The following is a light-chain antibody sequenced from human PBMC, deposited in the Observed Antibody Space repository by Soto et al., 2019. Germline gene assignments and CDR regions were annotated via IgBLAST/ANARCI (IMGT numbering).Light chain of an antibody. CDR1: SSDVGGYNY. CDR2: EVS. J-gene: IGLJ1*01. V-gene: IGLV2-8*01. CDR3: SSYAGTNAVV. Sequence: QSALTQPPSASGFPGQSVTISCTGTSSDVGGYNYVSWYQQHSGKAPKLMLYEVSKRPSEVPDRFSGSKSGNTASLTVSGLQAEDEADYFCSSYAGTNAVVFGTGTKLTVL.